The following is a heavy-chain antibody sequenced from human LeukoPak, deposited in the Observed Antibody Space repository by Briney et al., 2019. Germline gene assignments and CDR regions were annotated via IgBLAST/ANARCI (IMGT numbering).Heavy chain of an antibody. CDR1: GGSFSGYY. V-gene: IGHV4-34*01. CDR2: INHSGST. CDR3: ATWGGSGWYGSSFFQH. J-gene: IGHJ1*01. D-gene: IGHD6-19*01. Sequence: PSETLSLTCAVYGGSFSGYYWSWIRQPPGKGLEWIGEINHSGSTNYNPSLKSRVTISVDTSKNRFSLKLSSVTAADTAVYYCATWGGSGWYGSSFFQHWGQGTLVTVSS.